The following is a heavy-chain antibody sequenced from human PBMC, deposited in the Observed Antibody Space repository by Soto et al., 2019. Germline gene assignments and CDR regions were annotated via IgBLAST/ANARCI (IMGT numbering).Heavy chain of an antibody. CDR1: GYTFTSYA. V-gene: IGHV1-3*01. CDR2: INAGNGNT. D-gene: IGHD6-6*01. J-gene: IGHJ5*02. CDR3: ARDYALAAPDDLHRGDNWFDP. Sequence: QVQLGQSGAEVKKPGASVKVSCKASGYTFTSYAMHWVRQAPGQRLEWMGWINAGNGNTKYSQKFQGRVTITRDTSASTAYMELSSLRSEDTAVYYCARDYALAAPDDLHRGDNWFDPWGQGTLVTVSS.